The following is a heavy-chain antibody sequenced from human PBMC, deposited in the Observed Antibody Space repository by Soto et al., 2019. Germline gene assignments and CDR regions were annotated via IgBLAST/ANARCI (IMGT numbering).Heavy chain of an antibody. CDR3: TMVVAATKRGNYYYYGMDV. D-gene: IGHD2-15*01. J-gene: IGHJ6*02. CDR1: GFTFSSYA. CDR2: IKSKTDGGTT. V-gene: IGHV3-15*07. Sequence: GGSLGLSCAASGFTFSSYAMNWVRQAPGKGLEWVGRIKSKTDGGTTDYAAPVKGRFTISRDDSKNTLYLQMNSLKTEDTAVYYCTMVVAATKRGNYYYYGMDVWGQGTTVTVSS.